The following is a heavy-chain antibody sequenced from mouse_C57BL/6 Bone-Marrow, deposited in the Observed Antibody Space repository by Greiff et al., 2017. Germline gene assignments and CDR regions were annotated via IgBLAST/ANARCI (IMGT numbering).Heavy chain of an antibody. J-gene: IGHJ3*01. Sequence: EMKLVESGGDLVKPGGSLKLSCAASGFTFSSYGMSWVRQTPDKRLEWVATISSGGSYTYYPDSVKGRFTISRDNAKNTLYLQMSSLKSEDTAKYYCARHGDGYPFAYWGQGTLVTVSA. V-gene: IGHV5-6*01. CDR2: ISSGGSYT. CDR1: GFTFSSYG. D-gene: IGHD2-3*01. CDR3: ARHGDGYPFAY.